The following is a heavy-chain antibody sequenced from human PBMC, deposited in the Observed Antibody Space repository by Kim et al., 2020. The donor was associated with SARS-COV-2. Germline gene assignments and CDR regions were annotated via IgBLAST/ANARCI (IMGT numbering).Heavy chain of an antibody. CDR1: GFTFSSYE. J-gene: IGHJ4*02. Sequence: GGSLRLSCAASGFTFSSYEMNWVRQAPGKGLEWVSYISSSGSTIYYADSVKGRFTISRDNAKNSLYLQMNSLRAEDTAVYYCARDWGIYSGYDPFDYWGQGTLVTVSS. V-gene: IGHV3-48*03. CDR2: ISSSGSTI. CDR3: ARDWGIYSGYDPFDY. D-gene: IGHD5-12*01.